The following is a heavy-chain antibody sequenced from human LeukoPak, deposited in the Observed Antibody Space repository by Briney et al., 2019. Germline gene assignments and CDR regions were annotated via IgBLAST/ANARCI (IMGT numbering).Heavy chain of an antibody. J-gene: IGHJ4*02. CDR1: GFTFSDYY. D-gene: IGHD4-11*01. V-gene: IGHV3-11*04. CDR2: ISANSITT. CDR3: ASSLNTVIISPYYFDY. Sequence: GGSLRLSCAASGFTFSDYYMGWIRQAPGQGLEWIPYISANSITTYYADSVKGRFTISRDNARNSLSLYMNFLRAEDTAVYYCASSLNTVIISPYYFDYWGQGTLVTVSS.